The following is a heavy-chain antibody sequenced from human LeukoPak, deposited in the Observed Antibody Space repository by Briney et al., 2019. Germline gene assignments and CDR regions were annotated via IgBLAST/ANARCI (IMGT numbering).Heavy chain of an antibody. D-gene: IGHD5-18*01. V-gene: IGHV3-21*01. CDR1: GFTFSTYI. Sequence: KSGGSLRLSCAASGFTFSTYIMNWVRQAPGKGLEWVSSISSSSSYIYYADSVKGRFTISRDNAKNSLYLQMNSLRAEDTAVYYCARSSYGLGAQNWGQGTLVTVSS. CDR2: ISSSSSYI. J-gene: IGHJ4*02. CDR3: ARSSYGLGAQN.